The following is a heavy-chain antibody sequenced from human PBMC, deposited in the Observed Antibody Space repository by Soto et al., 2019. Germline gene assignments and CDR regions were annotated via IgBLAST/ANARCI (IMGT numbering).Heavy chain of an antibody. J-gene: IGHJ5*01. CDR3: VKNSGWFNS. Sequence: PGGSPRLSCAASGFMFSTTDMSWVRQAPGKGLEWVTTIEGSGTITYYADSVRGRFTISRDNSKNTVYLQMDSLTADDTAVYYCVKNSGWFNSWGQGTPVTVSS. CDR1: GFMFSTTD. CDR2: IEGSGTIT. D-gene: IGHD3-10*01. V-gene: IGHV3-23*01.